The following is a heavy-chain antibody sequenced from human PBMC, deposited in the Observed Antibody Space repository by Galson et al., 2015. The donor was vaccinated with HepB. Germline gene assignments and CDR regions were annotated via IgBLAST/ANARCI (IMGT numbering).Heavy chain of an antibody. Sequence: SVKVSCKASGYTFTDYYMHWVRQAPGQGLEWMGWINPNTGGTNYAQKFQGRVTMTRDTSITTAYMELSRLTSDDTAVYYCAKEGGSGSYYTRRGRGALVTVSS. CDR2: INPNTGGT. J-gene: IGHJ2*01. CDR1: GYTFTDYY. CDR3: AKEGGSGSYYTR. V-gene: IGHV1-2*02. D-gene: IGHD3-10*01.